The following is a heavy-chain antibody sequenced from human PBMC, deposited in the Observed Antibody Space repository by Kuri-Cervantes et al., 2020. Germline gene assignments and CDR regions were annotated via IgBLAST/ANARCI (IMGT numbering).Heavy chain of an antibody. CDR3: ARAITRNDAFDI. V-gene: IGHV3-7*01. CDR2: IKQDGSEK. J-gene: IGHJ3*02. Sequence: GESLKISCAASGFTFSSYRMSWVRQAPGKGLEWVANIKQDGSEKYYVDSVKGRFTISRDNAKNSLYLQTNSLRAEDTAVYYCARAITRNDAFDIWGQGTMVTVSS. CDR1: GFTFSSYR.